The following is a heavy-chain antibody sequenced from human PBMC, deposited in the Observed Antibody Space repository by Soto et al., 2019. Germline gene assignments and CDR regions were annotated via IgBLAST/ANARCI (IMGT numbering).Heavy chain of an antibody. D-gene: IGHD3-3*01. CDR2: IHYSGST. V-gene: IGHV4-59*01. CDR3: ARGESDVWSGNNWFAP. CDR1: GASIRSYY. J-gene: IGHJ5*02. Sequence: SETLSLTCTVSGASIRSYYWSWIRQPPGKGLEWIGYIHYSGSTNYNPSLKSRVTISVDTSENQFSLRLTSVTAADTAVYYCARGESDVWSGNNWFAPWGQGALVTVSS.